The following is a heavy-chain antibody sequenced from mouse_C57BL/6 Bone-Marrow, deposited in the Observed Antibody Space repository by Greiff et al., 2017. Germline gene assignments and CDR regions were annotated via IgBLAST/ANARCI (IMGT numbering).Heavy chain of an antibody. J-gene: IGHJ3*01. Sequence: EVMLVESGGDLVKPGGSLKLSCAASGFTFSSYGMSWVRQTPDKRLEWVATISSGGSYTYYPDSVKGRFTISSDNDKNTLYLQMSSLKSEDTAMNYCAGPNWAWFAYWGQGTLVTVSA. CDR2: ISSGGSYT. D-gene: IGHD4-1*01. CDR3: AGPNWAWFAY. V-gene: IGHV5-6*01. CDR1: GFTFSSYG.